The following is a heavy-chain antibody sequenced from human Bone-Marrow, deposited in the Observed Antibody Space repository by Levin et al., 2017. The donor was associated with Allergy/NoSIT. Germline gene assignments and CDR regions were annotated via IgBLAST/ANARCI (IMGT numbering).Heavy chain of an antibody. V-gene: IGHV3-23*01. Sequence: GGSLRLSCAASGFTFSSYAMSWVRQAPGKGLEWVSAISGSGGSAYYADSVKGRFTISRDNSKNTLYLQMNSLRAEDTAVYYCAKDQGAGLNQSCYFDYWGQGTLVTVSS. CDR1: GFTFSSYA. J-gene: IGHJ4*02. CDR2: ISGSGGSA. CDR3: AKDQGAGLNQSCYFDY. D-gene: IGHD6-19*01.